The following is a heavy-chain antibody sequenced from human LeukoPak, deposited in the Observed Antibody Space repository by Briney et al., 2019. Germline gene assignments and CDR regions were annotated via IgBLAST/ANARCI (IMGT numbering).Heavy chain of an antibody. CDR2: INSDGSST. V-gene: IGHV3-74*01. CDR1: GFTFSSYW. D-gene: IGHD6-19*01. Sequence: GGSLGLSCAASGFTFSSYWMHWVRQAPGKGLVWVSRINSDGSSTTYADSVKGRFTISRDNAKNTLYLQMNSLRAEDTAVYYCARDPAPSGWYDYWGQGTLVTVSS. CDR3: ARDPAPSGWYDY. J-gene: IGHJ4*02.